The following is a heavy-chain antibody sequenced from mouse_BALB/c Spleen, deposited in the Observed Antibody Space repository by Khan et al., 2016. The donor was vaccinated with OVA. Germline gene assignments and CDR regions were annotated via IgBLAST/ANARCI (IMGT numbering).Heavy chain of an antibody. CDR3: ARDYYGSSWYFDV. J-gene: IGHJ1*01. Sequence: EVQLQESGPGLVKPSQSLSLTCSVTGYSITSGYYWNWIRQFPGNKLEWMGYISYDGSNNYNPSLKNRISITRDTSKNQFFLKLNSVTTEDTATYYCARDYYGSSWYFDVGGAGTTVTVSS. CDR1: GYSITSGYY. CDR2: ISYDGSN. V-gene: IGHV3-6*02. D-gene: IGHD1-1*01.